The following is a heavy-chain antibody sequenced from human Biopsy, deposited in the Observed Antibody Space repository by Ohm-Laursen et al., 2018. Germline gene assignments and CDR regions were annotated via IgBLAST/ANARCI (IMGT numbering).Heavy chain of an antibody. V-gene: IGHV1-69*13. CDR2: IIPIFGTA. CDR3: ARGGVDTAMVEN. D-gene: IGHD5-18*01. J-gene: IGHJ4*02. CDR1: GGTFSSYA. Sequence: ASVKVSCKASGGTFSSYAISWVRQAPGQGLEWMGGIIPIFGTANYAQKFQGRVTITADESTSTAYMELSRLRSDDTAVYYCARGGVDTAMVENWGQGTLVTVSS.